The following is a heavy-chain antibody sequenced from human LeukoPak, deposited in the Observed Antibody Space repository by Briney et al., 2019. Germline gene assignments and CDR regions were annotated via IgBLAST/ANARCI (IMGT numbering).Heavy chain of an antibody. CDR3: ARGPIAAADYYFDY. Sequence: GGSLRLSCAASGFTFDDYGMSWVRQVPGKGLEWVSGINWNGGRTGYADSVEGRFTISRDNAKNSLYLQMNSLRAEDTALYYCARGPIAAADYYFDYWGQGTLVTVSS. J-gene: IGHJ4*02. CDR2: INWNGGRT. CDR1: GFTFDDYG. D-gene: IGHD6-13*01. V-gene: IGHV3-20*04.